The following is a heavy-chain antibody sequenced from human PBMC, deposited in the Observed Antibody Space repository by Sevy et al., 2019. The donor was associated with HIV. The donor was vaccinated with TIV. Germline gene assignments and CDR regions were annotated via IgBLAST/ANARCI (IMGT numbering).Heavy chain of an antibody. Sequence: QLGGSLRLSCAASGFTFSSYGMHWVRQAPGKGLGWVAFIRYDGSNKYYADSVKGRFTVSRDNSINTLYLQMNSLRGEDTAVYYCATRWTPGYWGQGTLVTVSS. J-gene: IGHJ4*02. CDR2: IRYDGSNK. D-gene: IGHD1-1*01. CDR1: GFTFSSYG. CDR3: ATRWTPGY. V-gene: IGHV3-30*02.